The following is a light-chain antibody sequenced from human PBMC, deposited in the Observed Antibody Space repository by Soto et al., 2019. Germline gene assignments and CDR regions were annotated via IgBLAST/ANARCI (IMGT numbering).Light chain of an antibody. Sequence: DIQLTQSPSLLSASVGDRVTITCRASQGISNYLAWYQQKPGKAPQLLIYAASTLHSGVPSRFSGSGSGAEFTLSISNLQPEDLATYYCQQLNSYPITFGQGTRLEIK. CDR2: AAS. J-gene: IGKJ5*01. V-gene: IGKV1-9*01. CDR3: QQLNSYPIT. CDR1: QGISNY.